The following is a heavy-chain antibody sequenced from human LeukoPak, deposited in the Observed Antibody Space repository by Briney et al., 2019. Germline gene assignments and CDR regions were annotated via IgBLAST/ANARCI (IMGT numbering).Heavy chain of an antibody. CDR2: ISSSSSTI. Sequence: QSGGSLRLSCAASGFTFSSYSMNWVRQAPGKGLEWVSYISSSSSTIYYADSVKGRFTISRDNAKNSLYLQMNSLRDEDTAVYYCARDDCSGGSCFPTPGPHFDYWGQGTLVTVSS. V-gene: IGHV3-48*02. J-gene: IGHJ4*02. D-gene: IGHD2-15*01. CDR1: GFTFSSYS. CDR3: ARDDCSGGSCFPTPGPHFDY.